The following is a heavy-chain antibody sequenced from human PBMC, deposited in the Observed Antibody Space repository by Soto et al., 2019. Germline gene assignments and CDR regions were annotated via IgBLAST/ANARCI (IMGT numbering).Heavy chain of an antibody. CDR2: ISGTGVPT. V-gene: IGHV3-23*01. D-gene: IGHD2-15*01. CDR3: AKSFAASSRCFLYRVES. Sequence: GESLRLSWSASGLTFSSYGMHWGRQSPVKGLECISLISGTGVPTLYAESVKGRFSVSRDNSKNTLFLEMNNLRVDDTAIYYCAKSFAASSRCFLYRVESWG. J-gene: IGHJ5*01. CDR1: GLTFSSYG.